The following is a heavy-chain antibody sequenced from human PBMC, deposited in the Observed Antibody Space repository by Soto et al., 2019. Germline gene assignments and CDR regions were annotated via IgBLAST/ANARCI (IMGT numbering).Heavy chain of an antibody. CDR2: IYYGEST. V-gene: IGHV4-30-4*01. J-gene: IGHJ4*02. CDR1: GGSVDSGNHY. CDR3: ARDMGSAMTTRIFDH. D-gene: IGHD4-17*01. Sequence: QVLVQESGPGLVKPSQTLTLSCTVSGGSVDSGNHYWNWIRQPPGKGLEWIGYIYYGESTYYNPSLKSRATISVETSHSRFSLRLTSVTAADTAVYYCARDMGSAMTTRIFDHWGQGTLVTVSS.